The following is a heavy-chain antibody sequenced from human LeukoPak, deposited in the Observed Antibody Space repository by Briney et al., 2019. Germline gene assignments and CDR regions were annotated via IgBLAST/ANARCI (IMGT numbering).Heavy chain of an antibody. CDR2: MNPNSGNT. Sequence: ASVKVSCKASGYTFTSYDINWVRQATGQGLEWMGWMNPNSGNTGYAQKFQGRVTMTRNTSISTAYMELSSLRSEDTAVYYCARGRYDYVWGSYRYGAHAAFDIWGQGTMVTVSS. J-gene: IGHJ3*02. V-gene: IGHV1-8*01. D-gene: IGHD3-16*02. CDR1: GYTFTSYD. CDR3: ARGRYDYVWGSYRYGAHAAFDI.